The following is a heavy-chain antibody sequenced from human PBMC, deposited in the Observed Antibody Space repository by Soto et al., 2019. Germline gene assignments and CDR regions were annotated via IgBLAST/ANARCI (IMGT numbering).Heavy chain of an antibody. CDR2: TSFDGNHI. J-gene: IGHJ4*02. CDR3: AKVERRGVFGVVVFDY. CDR1: GFAFSSYA. Sequence: QVQLVESGGGVVQPGRSLRLSCVGSGFAFSSYAIHWVRQAPGKGLEWVAITSFDGNHIFYADSVKGRFTISRDNSKNTLYLQMDSLRVEDTAQYYCAKVERRGVFGVVVFDYWGQGTLVTVSS. D-gene: IGHD3-3*01. V-gene: IGHV3-30*18.